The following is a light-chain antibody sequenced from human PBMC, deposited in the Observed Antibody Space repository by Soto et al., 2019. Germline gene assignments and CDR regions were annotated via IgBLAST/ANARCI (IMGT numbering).Light chain of an antibody. CDR2: AAS. Sequence: DLPMTQSPSSLSASVGDRVTITCRASQSINSYLNWYQQKPGKAPKLLIYAASSLQSGVPSRFSGSGSGTDFTLTISSLQPEDFATYYCQQSYSTGLTFGGGTKVEIK. J-gene: IGKJ4*01. CDR3: QQSYSTGLT. V-gene: IGKV1-39*01. CDR1: QSINSY.